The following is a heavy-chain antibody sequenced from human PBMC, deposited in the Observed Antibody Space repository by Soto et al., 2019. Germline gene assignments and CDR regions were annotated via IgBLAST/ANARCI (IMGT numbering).Heavy chain of an antibody. CDR2: IYYSGST. J-gene: IGHJ4*02. D-gene: IGHD4-17*01. CDR1: GGSISSYC. CDR3: ARQNRDDYGDARLDY. Sequence: SETLSLTCTVSGGSISSYCRSWIRQPPGKGLEWIGYIYYSGSTNYNPSLKSRVTISVDTSKNQFSLKLSSVTAADTAVYYCARQNRDDYGDARLDYWGQGTLVTVSS. V-gene: IGHV4-59*08.